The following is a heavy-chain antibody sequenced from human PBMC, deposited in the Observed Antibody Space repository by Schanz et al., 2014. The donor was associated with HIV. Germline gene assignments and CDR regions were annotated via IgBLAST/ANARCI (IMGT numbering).Heavy chain of an antibody. Sequence: EVQLVESGGGLVQPGGSLRLSCVASGFIFNNYAMTWVRQAPGKGLEWVSSISESGGRTYYADSVNGRFTISRDNSKNTLYLQMNSLRPEDTAVYYCARGQPLVQRWFDPWGQGTLVTVSS. CDR1: GFIFNNYA. V-gene: IGHV3-23*04. CDR3: ARGQPLVQRWFDP. CDR2: ISESGGRT. D-gene: IGHD6-13*01. J-gene: IGHJ5*02.